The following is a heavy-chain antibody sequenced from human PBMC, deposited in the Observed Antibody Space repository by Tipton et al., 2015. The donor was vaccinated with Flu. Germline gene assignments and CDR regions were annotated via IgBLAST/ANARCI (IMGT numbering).Heavy chain of an antibody. CDR1: GGSISGGSYY. V-gene: IGHV4-61*02. Sequence: LRLSCTVSGGSISGGSYYWSWIRQPAGKGLEWIGRIYTSGSTNYNPSLKSRVTISVDTSKNQFSLKLSSVTAADTAVYYCAREVGDYYDSSGYYSYAFDIWGQGTMVTVSS. CDR2: IYTSGST. D-gene: IGHD3-22*01. J-gene: IGHJ3*02. CDR3: AREVGDYYDSSGYYSYAFDI.